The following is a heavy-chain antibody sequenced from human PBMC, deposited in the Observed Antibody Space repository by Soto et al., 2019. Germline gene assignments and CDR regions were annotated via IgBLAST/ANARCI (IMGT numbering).Heavy chain of an antibody. CDR1: GGSFSGYY. D-gene: IGHD1-26*01. CDR3: ARGPSIVGATEEIWKFDY. V-gene: IGHV4-34*01. CDR2: INHSGST. J-gene: IGHJ4*02. Sequence: SETLSLTCAVYGGSFSGYYWSWIRQPPGKGLEWIGEINHSGSTNYNPSLKSRVTISVDTSKNQFSLKLSSVTAADTAVYYCARGPSIVGATEEIWKFDYWGQGTLVTVSS.